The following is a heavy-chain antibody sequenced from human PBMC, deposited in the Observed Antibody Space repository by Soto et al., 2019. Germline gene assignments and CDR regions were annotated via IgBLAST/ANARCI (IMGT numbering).Heavy chain of an antibody. D-gene: IGHD3-3*01. V-gene: IGHV1-3*01. CDR1: GYTFTSYA. Sequence: SVKVSCKASGYTFTSYAMHWVRQAPGQRLEWMGWINAGNGNTKYSQKFQGRVTITRDTSASTAYMELSSLRSEDTAVYYCARARITIFGVVITEYFQHWGQGTLVTVSS. CDR2: INAGNGNT. J-gene: IGHJ1*01. CDR3: ARARITIFGVVITEYFQH.